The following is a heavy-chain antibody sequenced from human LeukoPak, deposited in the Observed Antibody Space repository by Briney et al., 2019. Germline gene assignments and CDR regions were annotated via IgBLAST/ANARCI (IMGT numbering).Heavy chain of an antibody. V-gene: IGHV4-38-2*01. J-gene: IGHJ6*03. CDR1: GYSISSGYY. CDR2: IYHSGTT. Sequence: PSETLSLTCAVSGYSISSGYYWGWLRQPPGKGLEWIGIIYHSGTTYYNPSLKSRVTISEDTSKNQFSLKLSSVTAADTAVYYCARGEESLGYCSGGSCSYMDVWGKGTTVTVSS. D-gene: IGHD2-15*01. CDR3: ARGEESLGYCSGGSCSYMDV.